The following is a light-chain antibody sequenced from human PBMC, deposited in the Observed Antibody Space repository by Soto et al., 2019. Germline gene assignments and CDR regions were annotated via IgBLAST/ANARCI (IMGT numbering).Light chain of an antibody. CDR3: QQYKTYSRT. V-gene: IGKV1-5*03. J-gene: IGKJ2*01. CDR2: KAS. Sequence: DIQMTQSPSTLSASVGDRVTMTCRASQSISPWLAWYQQKPGKAPKILIYKASSLESGVPSRFSGSGSGTEFTLTISSLQPDDFATYYCQQYKTYSRTFGQGTKLEIK. CDR1: QSISPW.